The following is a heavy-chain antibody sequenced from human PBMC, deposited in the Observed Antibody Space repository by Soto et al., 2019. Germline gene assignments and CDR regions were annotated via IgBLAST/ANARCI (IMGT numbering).Heavy chain of an antibody. V-gene: IGHV1-18*01. D-gene: IGHD5-12*01. CDR1: GYTFTSYG. Sequence: QVQLVQSGAEVKKPGASVKVSCKASGYTFTSYGISWVRQAPGQGLEWMGWISAYNGNTNYAQKLQGRVTMTTDTSTSTAYMELRSLRSDDTVVYYCARRPLKSQSVATIGNWFDPWGQGTLVTVSS. CDR3: ARRPLKSQSVATIGNWFDP. J-gene: IGHJ5*01. CDR2: ISAYNGNT.